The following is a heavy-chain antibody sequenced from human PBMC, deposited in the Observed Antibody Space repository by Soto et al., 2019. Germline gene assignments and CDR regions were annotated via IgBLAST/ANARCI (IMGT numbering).Heavy chain of an antibody. CDR1: GYTLTELS. CDR3: AKGHQRQAQYPMVRGVLGDYYYGMDV. V-gene: IGHV1-24*01. Sequence: ASVKVSCKVSGYTLTELSMHWVRQAPGKGLEWMGGFDPEDGETIYAQKFQGRVTMTEDTSTDTVYMELSSLRAEDTAVYYCAKGHQRQAQYPMVRGVLGDYYYGMDVWAQGTTVTVSS. CDR2: FDPEDGET. J-gene: IGHJ6*02. D-gene: IGHD3-10*01.